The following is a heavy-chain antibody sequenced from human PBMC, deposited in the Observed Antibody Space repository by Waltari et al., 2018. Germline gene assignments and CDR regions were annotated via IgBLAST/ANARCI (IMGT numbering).Heavy chain of an antibody. CDR2: RNPNSGNT. CDR3: ARRPYSSGWDLGDY. CDR1: GYTFTSYD. V-gene: IGHV1-8*03. J-gene: IGHJ4*02. Sequence: QVQLVQSGAEVKKPGASVKVSCKASGYTFTSYDINWVRQATGQGLEWMGWRNPNSGNTGDAQKCRGRVTITRNTSISTADMERSSLRSEDTAVYYCARRPYSSGWDLGDYWGQGTLVTVSS. D-gene: IGHD6-19*01.